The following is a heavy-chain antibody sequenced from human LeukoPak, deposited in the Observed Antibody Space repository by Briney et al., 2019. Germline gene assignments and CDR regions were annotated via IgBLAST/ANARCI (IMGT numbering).Heavy chain of an antibody. CDR3: AIHESNWFDP. CDR1: GGSVIRSSHY. V-gene: IGHV4-61*01. CDR2: ISYTGST. Sequence: SETLSLTCTVSGGSVIRSSHYWTWIRQPPGKGLEWIGYISYTGSTTYNPSPKSRVTISVDTSKNQFSLKLNSVTAADTAIYYCAIHESNWFDPWGQGTLATVSS. J-gene: IGHJ5*02.